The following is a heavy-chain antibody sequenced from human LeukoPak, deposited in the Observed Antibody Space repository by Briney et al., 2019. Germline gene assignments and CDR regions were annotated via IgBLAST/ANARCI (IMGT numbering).Heavy chain of an antibody. J-gene: IGHJ4*02. Sequence: GGSLRLSCAASGFTFSNYAMSWVRQAPGKGLEWVSAITGGGSGIYYADSMKSRFTISRDNSQNTLYLQINSLRAEDTAVYYCAKWGDYDVLTGYYVSDYWGQGTLVTVSS. D-gene: IGHD3-9*01. CDR3: AKWGDYDVLTGYYVSDY. V-gene: IGHV3-23*01. CDR1: GFTFSNYA. CDR2: ITGGGSGI.